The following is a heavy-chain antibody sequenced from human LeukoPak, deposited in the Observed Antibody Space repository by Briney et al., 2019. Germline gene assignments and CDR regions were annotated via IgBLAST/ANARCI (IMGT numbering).Heavy chain of an antibody. CDR2: MNRDGSEK. CDR3: ARGIEDWLSLYY. D-gene: IGHD3-3*01. J-gene: IGHJ4*02. V-gene: IGHV3-7*04. CDR1: GFTFDPYW. Sequence: GGSLRLSCAASGFTFDPYWMPWVRQAPGKGLEYVATMNRDGSEKLYVDSVKGRFTISRDNSKNSLYLQVDSVRAEDTAVFYCARGIEDWLSLYYWGQGALVTVAS.